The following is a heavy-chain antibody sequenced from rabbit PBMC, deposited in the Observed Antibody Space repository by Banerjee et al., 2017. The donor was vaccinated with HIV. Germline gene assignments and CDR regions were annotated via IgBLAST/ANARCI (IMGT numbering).Heavy chain of an antibody. CDR2: IYTSTDST. Sequence: QELLVESGGGLVTLGGFMTLTCKASGFSFSSGYDMCWVRQAPGKGLEWIACIYTSTDSTYYATWAKGRFTISKTSSTTVTLQMTSLTAADTATYFCARDSAGVIGWNFGLWGQGTLVTVS. CDR3: ARDSAGVIGWNFGL. V-gene: IGHV1S45*01. CDR1: GFSFSSGYD. J-gene: IGHJ4*01. D-gene: IGHD1-1*01.